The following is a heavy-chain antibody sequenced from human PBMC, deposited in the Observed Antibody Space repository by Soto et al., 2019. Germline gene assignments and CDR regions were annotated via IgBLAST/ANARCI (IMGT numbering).Heavy chain of an antibody. J-gene: IGHJ5*02. V-gene: IGHV1-18*01. CDR1: GYTFTSYG. CDR3: ARDRYYYDSSGYPDQNWFDP. D-gene: IGHD3-22*01. CDR2: ISAYNGNT. Sequence: QVQLVQSGAEVKKPGASVKVSCKASGYTFTSYGISWVRQAPGQGLEWMGWISAYNGNTNYAQKLQGRVTMTTDTSTSTAYMELRSLRSDDTAVYYCARDRYYYDSSGYPDQNWFDPWGQGTLVTVSS.